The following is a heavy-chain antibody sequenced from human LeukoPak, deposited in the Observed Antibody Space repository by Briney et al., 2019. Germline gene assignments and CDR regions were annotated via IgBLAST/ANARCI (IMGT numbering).Heavy chain of an antibody. J-gene: IGHJ4*02. CDR3: AKGIDILTAYLDY. V-gene: IGHV3-23*01. CDR2: ISGSGGNT. Sequence: PGGSLRLSCAASGFTFDYYAMYWVRQAPGKGLEWVSAISGSGGNTYYADSVEGRFTISRDNSKNTVYLQMNSLRTEDTAVYYCAKGIDILTAYLDYWGQGTLVTVSS. D-gene: IGHD3-9*01. CDR1: GFTFDYYA.